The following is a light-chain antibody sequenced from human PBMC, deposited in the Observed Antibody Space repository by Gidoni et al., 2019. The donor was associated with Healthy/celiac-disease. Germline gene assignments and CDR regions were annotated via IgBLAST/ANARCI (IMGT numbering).Light chain of an antibody. Sequence: DLKMTQSPSSLSAPVGDRVTITCRASQSISRYLNWYQQKPGKAPKLLIYAASSSQSVVPSRFSGSGSGTDFTLTISSLQPEDFATYYCQQGYSTPRTFXGXTKVEIK. CDR1: QSISRY. V-gene: IGKV1-39*01. CDR3: QQGYSTPRT. J-gene: IGKJ4*01. CDR2: AAS.